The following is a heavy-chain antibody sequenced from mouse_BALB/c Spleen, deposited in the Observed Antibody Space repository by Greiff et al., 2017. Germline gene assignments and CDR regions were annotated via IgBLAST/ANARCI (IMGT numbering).Heavy chain of an antibody. CDR2: ISSGGSYT. D-gene: IGHD1-1*01. J-gene: IGHJ4*01. CDR3: ARGDYYGRGAMDY. V-gene: IGHV5-9-3*01. CDR1: GFTFSSYA. Sequence: EVKLVESGGGLVKPGGSLKLSCAASGFTFSSYAMSWVRQTPVKRLEWVATISSGGSYTYYPDSVKGRFTISRDNAKNTLYLQMSSLRSEDTAMYYCARGDYYGRGAMDYWGQGTSVTVSS.